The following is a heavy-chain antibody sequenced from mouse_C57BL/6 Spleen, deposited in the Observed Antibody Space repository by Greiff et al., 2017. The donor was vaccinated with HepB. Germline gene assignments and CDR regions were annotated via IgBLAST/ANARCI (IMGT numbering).Heavy chain of an antibody. D-gene: IGHD3-2*02. CDR3: VRADSSGYGYFDD. V-gene: IGHV10-1*01. Sequence: EVQLVESGGGLVQPKGSLKLSCAASGFSFNTYAMNWVRQAPGKGLEWVARIRSKSNNYATYYADSVKDRFTISRADSESMLYLQMNNLKTEDTAMYYWVRADSSGYGYFDDWGQGTTLTVSS. CDR2: IRSKSNNYAT. CDR1: GFSFNTYA. J-gene: IGHJ2*01.